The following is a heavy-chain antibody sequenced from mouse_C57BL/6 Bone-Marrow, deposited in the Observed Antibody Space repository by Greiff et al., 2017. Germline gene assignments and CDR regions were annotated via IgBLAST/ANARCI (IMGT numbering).Heavy chain of an antibody. D-gene: IGHD2-5*01. J-gene: IGHJ3*01. CDR1: GFTFSSYG. CDR2: ISSGGSYT. V-gene: IGHV5-6*01. Sequence: EVKLMESGGDLVKPGGSLKLSCAASGFTFSSYGMSWVRQTPDKRLEWVATISSGGSYTYYPDSVKGRFTISSDNAKNTLYLQMSSLKSEDTAMYYCARPTIVTTGGFAYWGQGTLVTVSA. CDR3: ARPTIVTTGGFAY.